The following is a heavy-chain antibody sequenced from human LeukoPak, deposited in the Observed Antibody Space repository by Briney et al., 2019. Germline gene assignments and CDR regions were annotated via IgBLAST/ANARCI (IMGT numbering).Heavy chain of an antibody. Sequence: GGSLRLSCAASGFTFSSYSMNWVRQAPGKGLEWVSSISSRSSYIYYADSVKGRFTISRDNAKNSLYLQMNSLRAEDTAVYYCTVGYLIDAFDIWGQGTMVTVSS. CDR2: ISSRSSYI. V-gene: IGHV3-21*01. CDR3: TVGYLIDAFDI. D-gene: IGHD1-1*01. CDR1: GFTFSSYS. J-gene: IGHJ3*02.